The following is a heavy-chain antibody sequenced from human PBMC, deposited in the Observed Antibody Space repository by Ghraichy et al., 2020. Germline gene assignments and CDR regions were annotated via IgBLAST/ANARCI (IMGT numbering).Heavy chain of an antibody. Sequence: GEPLNISCAVSGFTFSRHTLHWVRQAPGKGLDWVALISKDGKNQDYGDSVKGRFTISRDNSRNGLFLQMSSLRPEDTGIYFCTRGLPNYSYYMDVWGKGTTVTVSS. CDR1: GFTFSRHT. CDR2: ISKDGKNQ. CDR3: TRGLPNYSYYMDV. J-gene: IGHJ6*03. V-gene: IGHV3-30*04. D-gene: IGHD2-21*01.